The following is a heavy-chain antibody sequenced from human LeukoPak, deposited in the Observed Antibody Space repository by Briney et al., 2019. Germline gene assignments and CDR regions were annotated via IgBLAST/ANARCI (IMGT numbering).Heavy chain of an antibody. Sequence: GGSLRLSCAASGFSVSSRYMSWVRQAPGKGLEWVSVIYSGGNKYYADFVKGRFTISRDNFKNSLFLQMTSLGAEDTALYYCVYGDFVRTVNYFDYWGQGTLVTVSS. D-gene: IGHD4-17*01. CDR2: IYSGGNK. CDR3: VYGDFVRTVNYFDY. V-gene: IGHV3-66*01. CDR1: GFSVSSRY. J-gene: IGHJ4*02.